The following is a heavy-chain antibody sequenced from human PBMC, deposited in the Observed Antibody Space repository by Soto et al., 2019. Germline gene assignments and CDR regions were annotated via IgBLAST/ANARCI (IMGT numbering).Heavy chain of an antibody. V-gene: IGHV3-21*04. D-gene: IGHD3-22*01. Sequence: GGSLRLSCAASGFTFSSYALSWVRQAPGKGLEWVSSISSSSSYIYYADSVKGRFTISRDNAKNTLYLQMNSLRAEDTAVYYCAKKLYSSGYQPYDNWGQGTLVTVSS. CDR2: ISSSSSYI. J-gene: IGHJ4*02. CDR1: GFTFSSYA. CDR3: AKKLYSSGYQPYDN.